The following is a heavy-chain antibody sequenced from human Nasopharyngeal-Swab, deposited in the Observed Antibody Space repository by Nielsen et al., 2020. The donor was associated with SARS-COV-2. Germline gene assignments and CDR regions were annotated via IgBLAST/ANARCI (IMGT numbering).Heavy chain of an antibody. CDR2: IRSKANSYAT. D-gene: IGHD3-22*01. CDR1: GFTFSGSV. V-gene: IGHV3-73*01. Sequence: GGSLRLSCAASGFTFSGSVMHWVRQASGKGLEWVARIRSKANSYATAYAASVKGRFTISRDDSKNTAFLQMKSLKTEDTAVYYCTRLGRSNAGYYYMDVWGKGTTVTVSS. CDR3: TRLGRSNAGYYYMDV. J-gene: IGHJ6*03.